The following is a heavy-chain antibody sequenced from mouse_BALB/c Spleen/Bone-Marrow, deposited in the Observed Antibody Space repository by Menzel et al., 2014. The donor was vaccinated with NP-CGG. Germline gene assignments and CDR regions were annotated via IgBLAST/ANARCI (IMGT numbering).Heavy chain of an antibody. D-gene: IGHD2-3*01. Sequence: DVKLVESGPELVKPGASVKISCKASGYSFTGYFMNWVMQSPGKSLEWIGRINPYNGDTFYNQKFKGKATLTVDKSSSTAHMELRSLASEDSAVYYCASGGLLRAMDYWGQGTSVTVSS. CDR2: INPYNGDT. J-gene: IGHJ4*01. CDR1: GYSFTGYF. V-gene: IGHV1-20*02. CDR3: ASGGLLRAMDY.